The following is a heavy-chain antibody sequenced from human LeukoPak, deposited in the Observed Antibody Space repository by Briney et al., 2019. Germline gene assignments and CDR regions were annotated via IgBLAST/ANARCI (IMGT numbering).Heavy chain of an antibody. CDR3: VRGYSPYRDGYNYGDY. CDR1: GYTFTSYD. CDR2: MNPNSGNT. Sequence: ASVKVSCKASGYTFTSYDINWVGQATGQGREWMGWMNPNSGNTGYAQKFQGRVTITRNTSIRTAYMELRRLRDGDTAVYNCVRGYSPYRDGYNYGDYWGQGTLVTLSS. J-gene: IGHJ4*02. V-gene: IGHV1-8*01. D-gene: IGHD5-24*01.